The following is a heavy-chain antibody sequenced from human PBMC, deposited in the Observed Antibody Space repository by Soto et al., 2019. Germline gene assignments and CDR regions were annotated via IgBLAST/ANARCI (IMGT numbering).Heavy chain of an antibody. V-gene: IGHV1-2*02. D-gene: IGHD2-15*01. CDR3: ASDLRMRGRYCSGGSCYSAGYYGMDV. J-gene: IGHJ6*02. CDR1: GDTFTGYY. Sequence: ASVKVSCKASGDTFTGYYMHWVREAPGQGLEWMGWINPNSGGTNYAQKFQGRVTMTRDTSISTAYMELSRLRSDDTAVYYCASDLRMRGRYCSGGSCYSAGYYGMDVWGQGTTVTVSS. CDR2: INPNSGGT.